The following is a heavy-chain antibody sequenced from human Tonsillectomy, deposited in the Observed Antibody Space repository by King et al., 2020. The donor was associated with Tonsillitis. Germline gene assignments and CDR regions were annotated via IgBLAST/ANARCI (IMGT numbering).Heavy chain of an antibody. CDR1: GFTFSNYH. Sequence: EVQLVESGGGLVKPGGSLRLSCATSGFTFSNYHMNWVRQAPGKGLEWVSSTSRNGNYIYYADSLKGRFTISRDNAQSTLYLQMNSLRVEDTAVYYCAKDKGAGVYDTSRGAFDIWGQGTKVTVSS. CDR2: TSRNGNYI. D-gene: IGHD3-22*01. J-gene: IGHJ3*02. CDR3: AKDKGAGVYDTSRGAFDI. V-gene: IGHV3-21*01.